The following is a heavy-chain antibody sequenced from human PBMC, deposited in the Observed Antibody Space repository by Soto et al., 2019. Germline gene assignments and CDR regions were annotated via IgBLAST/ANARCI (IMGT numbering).Heavy chain of an antibody. CDR2: IIPIFGTA. CDR1: VGSFSSYV. D-gene: IGHD3-22*01. Sequence: TVKVSRKGFVGSFSSYVISCVSQATGQGLEWMGGIIPIFGTANYAQKFQGRVTITADESTSTAYMELSSLRSEDTALYYCARQDSRSFEYFQHWGQGILVTVPS. CDR3: ARQDSRSFEYFQH. J-gene: IGHJ1*01. V-gene: IGHV1-69*13.